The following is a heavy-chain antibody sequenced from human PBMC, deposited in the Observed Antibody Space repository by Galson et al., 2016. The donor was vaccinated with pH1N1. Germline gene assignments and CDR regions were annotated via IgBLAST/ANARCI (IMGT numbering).Heavy chain of an antibody. CDR2: IGAYNGNT. Sequence: SVKVSCKASGYTFTSCGINWVRQAPGQGLEWMGWIGAYNGNTNYAQKLQGRVTMTTDTSTTTAYMELRSLRSDDTAVYYRARDLGWWVAYMDVWGKGTTVTVSS. D-gene: IGHD2-15*01. CDR3: ARDLGWWVAYMDV. J-gene: IGHJ6*03. V-gene: IGHV1-18*01. CDR1: GYTFTSCG.